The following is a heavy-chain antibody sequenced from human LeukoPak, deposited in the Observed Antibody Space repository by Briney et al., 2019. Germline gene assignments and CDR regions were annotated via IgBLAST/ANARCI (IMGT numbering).Heavy chain of an antibody. CDR2: ISDSVTT. Sequence: PSETLSLTCTVSGGSVSSGTFDWSWIRQPPGKGLEWIGYISDSVTTKYSPSLKTRVTISVDTSKNQFSLKLRSVTAADTAVYYCARARPVAATLYFDYWGQGTLVTVSS. V-gene: IGHV4-61*01. CDR3: ARARPVAATLYFDY. CDR1: GGSVSSGTFD. D-gene: IGHD2-15*01. J-gene: IGHJ4*02.